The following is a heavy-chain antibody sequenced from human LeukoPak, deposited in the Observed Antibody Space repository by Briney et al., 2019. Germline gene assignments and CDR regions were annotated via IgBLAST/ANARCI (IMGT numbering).Heavy chain of an antibody. D-gene: IGHD3-3*01. Sequence: SETLSLTCAVYGGSLNGHYWSWIRQPPGKGLEWIGEGSESGGTKFNPSLKSRVTISADTSKNQFSLKLSSVTAADTAVYYCASGFDDLSPSLDYWGQGTLVTVSS. J-gene: IGHJ4*02. CDR3: ASGFDDLSPSLDY. CDR1: GGSLNGHY. CDR2: GSESGGT. V-gene: IGHV4-34*01.